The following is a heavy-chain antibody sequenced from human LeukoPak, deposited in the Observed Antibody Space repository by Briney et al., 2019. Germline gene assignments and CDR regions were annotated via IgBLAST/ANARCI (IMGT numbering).Heavy chain of an antibody. D-gene: IGHD6-19*01. CDR1: GYTFTGYY. J-gene: IGHJ4*02. CDR2: INPNSGGT. CDR3: ATDLRGWGPFDY. V-gene: IGHV1-2*02. Sequence: GASVKVSCKASGYTFTGYYMHWVRQAPGQGLEWMGWINPNSGGTNYAQKFRGRVTMTEDTSTDTAYMELSSLRSEDTAVYYCATDLRGWGPFDYWGQGTLVTVSS.